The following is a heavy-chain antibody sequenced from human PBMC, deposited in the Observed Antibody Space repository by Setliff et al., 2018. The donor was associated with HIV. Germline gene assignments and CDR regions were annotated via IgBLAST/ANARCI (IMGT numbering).Heavy chain of an antibody. CDR2: INHSGST. CDR1: GASIGRRSDC. V-gene: IGHV4-39*07. J-gene: IGHJ6*03. D-gene: IGHD3-3*01. CDR3: ARGTAYYNFWSGYSQDYYYYMDV. Sequence: SETLSLTCTVSGASIGRRSDCWGWIRQPPGKGLEWIGEINHSGSTNYNPSLKSRVTISVDTSKNQFSLKLKSVTAADTAVYYCARGTAYYNFWSGYSQDYYYYMDVWGKGTTVT.